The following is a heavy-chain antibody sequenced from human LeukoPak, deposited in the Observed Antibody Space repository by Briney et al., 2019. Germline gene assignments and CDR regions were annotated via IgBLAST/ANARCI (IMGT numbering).Heavy chain of an antibody. Sequence: ASVKVSCKASGYTFTGYYMHWVRQAPGQGLEWMGWFYPNSGGTNYAQKFQGRATMTRDTSISTAYLELSRLRSDDTAVYYCESLLWFGELLLDYWGQGTLVTVSS. D-gene: IGHD3-10*01. CDR1: GYTFTGYY. V-gene: IGHV1-2*02. CDR2: FYPNSGGT. CDR3: ESLLWFGELLLDY. J-gene: IGHJ4*02.